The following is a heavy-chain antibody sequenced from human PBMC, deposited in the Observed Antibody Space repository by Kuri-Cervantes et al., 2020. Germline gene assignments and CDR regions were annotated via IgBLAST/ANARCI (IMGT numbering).Heavy chain of an antibody. CDR2: ISAYNGDT. CDR1: GGTFSSYA. CDR3: ARDLGATVTTGGY. J-gene: IGHJ4*02. V-gene: IGHV1-18*01. D-gene: IGHD4-17*01. Sequence: ASVKVSCKASGGTFSSYAISWVRQAPGQGLEWMGWISAYNGDTNHAQKLQGRVTMTTDTSTSTAYMELRSLRSDDTAVYYCARDLGATVTTGGYWGQGTLVTVSS.